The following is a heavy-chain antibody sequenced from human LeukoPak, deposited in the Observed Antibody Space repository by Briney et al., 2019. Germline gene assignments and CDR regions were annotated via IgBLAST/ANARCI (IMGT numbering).Heavy chain of an antibody. CDR2: INHSGST. V-gene: IGHV4-34*01. Sequence: SETLSPTCAVYGGSFSGYYWSWIRQPPGKGLEWIGEINHSGSTNYNPSLKSRVTISVDTSKNQFSLKLSSVTAADTAVYYCARTGYSIGWYYFDYWGQGTLVTVSS. CDR3: ARTGYSIGWYYFDY. CDR1: GGSFSGYY. D-gene: IGHD6-19*01. J-gene: IGHJ4*02.